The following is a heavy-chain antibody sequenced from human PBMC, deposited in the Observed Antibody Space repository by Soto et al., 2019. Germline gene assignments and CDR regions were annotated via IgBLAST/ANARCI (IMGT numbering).Heavy chain of an antibody. V-gene: IGHV3-23*01. J-gene: IGHJ4*02. CDR1: GFTFSTYG. CDR2: ISASGGST. Sequence: GGSLRLSCAASGFTFSTYGMSWVRQAPGKGLEWVSGISASGGSTYYADSVKGRFTISRDNSKSTMYLQMNSLTAADTAVYYCARYPVRYVRGSHDYWGQGTLVTVSS. CDR3: ARYPVRYVRGSHDY. D-gene: IGHD3-10*02.